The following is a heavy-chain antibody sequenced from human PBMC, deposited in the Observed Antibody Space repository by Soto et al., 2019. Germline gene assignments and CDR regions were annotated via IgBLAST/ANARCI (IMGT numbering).Heavy chain of an antibody. CDR2: IYYSGST. V-gene: IGHV4-31*03. D-gene: IGHD3-3*01. CDR3: AREKAHYDFWSGIDY. Sequence: PSETLSLTCTVSGGSISSGGYYWSWIRQHPGKGLEWIGYIYYSGSTYYNPSLKSRVTISVDTSKNQFSLKLSSVTAADTAVYHCAREKAHYDFWSGIDYWGLGTLVTVSS. CDR1: GGSISSGGYY. J-gene: IGHJ4*02.